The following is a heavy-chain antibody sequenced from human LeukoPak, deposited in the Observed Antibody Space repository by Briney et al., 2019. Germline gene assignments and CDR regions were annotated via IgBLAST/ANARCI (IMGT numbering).Heavy chain of an antibody. D-gene: IGHD6-25*01. V-gene: IGHV1-2*02. J-gene: IGHJ6*02. Sequence: ASVKVSCKSSGYTFTAYAVHWVRQAPGQGLEWMGWITPSDGANYAQKFQGRVTMTRDTSMSTAYMDLNRLTSDDTAVYFCARDHCVSSGCYEDYYYGMDVWGRGTTVTVSS. CDR1: GYTFTAYA. CDR3: ARDHCVSSGCYEDYYYGMDV. CDR2: ITPSDGA.